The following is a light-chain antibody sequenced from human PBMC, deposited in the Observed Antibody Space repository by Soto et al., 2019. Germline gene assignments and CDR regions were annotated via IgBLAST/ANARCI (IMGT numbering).Light chain of an antibody. CDR3: QQYGGASWT. V-gene: IGKV1-5*03. CDR1: QTISSW. J-gene: IGKJ1*01. Sequence: DIQMTQSPSTLSGSVGDRVTITCRASQTISSWLAWYQQKPGKAPKLLIYKASTLKSGVPSRFSGSGSGTEFTLTISSLQPDDFAVYYCQQYGGASWTFGQGTKVDIK. CDR2: KAS.